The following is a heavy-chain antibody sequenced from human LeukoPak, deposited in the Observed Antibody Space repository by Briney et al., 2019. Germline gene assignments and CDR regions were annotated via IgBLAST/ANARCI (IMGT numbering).Heavy chain of an antibody. CDR2: IYSDGRSL. CDR1: GFSFTGYW. Sequence: GGSLGLSCAGSGFSFTGYWMHWVRQPPGKGLVWISRIYSDGRSLTYADSVKGRFTISRDNAKNMLYLQMNSLRAEDTAVYYCARGRGLGELAVASFDSWGQGTLVTVSS. V-gene: IGHV3-74*01. CDR3: ARGRGLGELAVASFDS. J-gene: IGHJ4*02. D-gene: IGHD6-19*01.